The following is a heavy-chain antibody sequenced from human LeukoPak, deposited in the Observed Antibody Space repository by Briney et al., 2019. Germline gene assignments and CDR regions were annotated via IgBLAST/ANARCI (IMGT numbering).Heavy chain of an antibody. V-gene: IGHV3-23*01. CDR3: AKVAYGYGYFDY. CDR2: VSGSGDST. J-gene: IGHJ4*02. Sequence: GSLRLSCAASGFSFSNYAMSWVRRAPGKGLEWVSGVSGSGDSTYYADSVKGRFTISRDNFKNTLYLQTNSLRVDDTAVYYCAKVAYGYGYFDYWGQGTLVTVSS. D-gene: IGHD5-18*01. CDR1: GFSFSNYA.